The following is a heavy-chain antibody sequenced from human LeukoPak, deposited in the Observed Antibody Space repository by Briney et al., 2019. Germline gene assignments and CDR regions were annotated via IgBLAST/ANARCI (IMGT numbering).Heavy chain of an antibody. D-gene: IGHD4-11*01. CDR2: IYQSGST. J-gene: IGHJ6*03. CDR1: GYSISSGYY. V-gene: IGHV4-38-2*02. CDR3: ATYSNFEGYYYYYMDV. Sequence: PSETLSLTCSVSGYSISSGYYWGWIRQPPGKGLEWIGSIYQSGSTYYNPSLKSRVTISVDTSKNQFSLKLSSVTAADTAVYYCATYSNFEGYYYYYMDVWDKGTTVTVSS.